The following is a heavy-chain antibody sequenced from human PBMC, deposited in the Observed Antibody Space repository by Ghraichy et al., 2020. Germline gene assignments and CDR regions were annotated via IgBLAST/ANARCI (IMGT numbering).Heavy chain of an antibody. D-gene: IGHD2-2*01. V-gene: IGHV4-34*01. Sequence: SETLSLTCAVYGGSFSGYYWSWIRQPPGRGLEWIGEIHHSGSTNYNPSLKSRVTISVDTSKNQFSLKLSSVTAADTAVYYCARKEHIVVVPAAPPPASTRNWFDPWGQGTLVTVSS. J-gene: IGHJ5*02. CDR3: ARKEHIVVVPAAPPPASTRNWFDP. CDR1: GGSFSGYY. CDR2: IHHSGST.